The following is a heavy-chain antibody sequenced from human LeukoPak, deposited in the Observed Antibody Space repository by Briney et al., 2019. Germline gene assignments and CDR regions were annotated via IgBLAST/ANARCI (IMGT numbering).Heavy chain of an antibody. J-gene: IGHJ4*02. CDR1: GGSISSSSYY. D-gene: IGHD3-16*02. CDR2: IYYSGST. Sequence: SETLSLTCTVSGGSISSSSYYWGWIRQPPGKGLEWIGSIYYSGSTYYNPSLKSRVTISVDTSKNQFSLKLSSVTAADTAVYYCARAYYDYVWGSYRYTGDYFDYWGQGTLVTVSS. V-gene: IGHV4-39*07. CDR3: ARAYYDYVWGSYRYTGDYFDY.